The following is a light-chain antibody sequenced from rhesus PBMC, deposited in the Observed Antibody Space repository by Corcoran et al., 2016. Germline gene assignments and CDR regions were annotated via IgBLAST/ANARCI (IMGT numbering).Light chain of an antibody. Sequence: DIQMTQSPSSLSASVGDRVTITCRASQGIINDLAWYQQKPGETPKLLIYEASSLQSGIPSRFRGSGSGTDFTLTISSLQPEDLATYYRQHYCNSPLTFGGGTKVEIK. J-gene: IGKJ4*01. CDR2: EAS. CDR1: QGIIND. CDR3: QHYCNSPLT. V-gene: IGKV1-22*01.